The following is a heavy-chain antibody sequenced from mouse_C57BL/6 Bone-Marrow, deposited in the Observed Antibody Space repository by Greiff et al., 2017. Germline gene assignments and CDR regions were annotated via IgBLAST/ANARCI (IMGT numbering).Heavy chain of an antibody. CDR2: IRNKANGYTT. Sequence: EVKLMESGGGLVQPGGSLSLSCAASGFTFTDYYMSWVRQPPGKALEWLGFIRNKANGYTTEYSASVKGRFTISRDNSQSILYLLMNALRAYDSATYYCARYSGNYYARDYWGQGTSVTVSS. V-gene: IGHV7-3*01. J-gene: IGHJ4*01. CDR3: ARYSGNYYARDY. CDR1: GFTFTDYY.